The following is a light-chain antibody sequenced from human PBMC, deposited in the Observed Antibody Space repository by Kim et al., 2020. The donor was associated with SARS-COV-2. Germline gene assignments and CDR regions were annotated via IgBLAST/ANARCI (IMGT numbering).Light chain of an antibody. Sequence: EIVLTQSPGTLSLSPGERATLSCRASQFVTSSYFAWYQQKPGQPPRLLIHNVINRATGIPDRFSGSGSGTDFTLTISRLEPEDFAVYYCQQYDSPLTFGGGTKVEI. V-gene: IGKV3-20*01. CDR1: QFVTSSY. CDR3: QQYDSPLT. J-gene: IGKJ4*01. CDR2: NVI.